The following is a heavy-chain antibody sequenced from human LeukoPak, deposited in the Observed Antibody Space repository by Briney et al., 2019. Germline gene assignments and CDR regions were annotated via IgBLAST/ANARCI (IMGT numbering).Heavy chain of an antibody. Sequence: GGSLRLSCAASGFSFSNFWMTWVRQAPGKGLEWVAYMNQDGSERYYVDSVRGRFTISRDNAQNSLYLQMNSLRTDDTGVYFCARDWTSPDGISNHWSQGTLVTVSS. D-gene: IGHD3/OR15-3a*01. J-gene: IGHJ5*02. V-gene: IGHV3-7*01. CDR2: MNQDGSER. CDR3: ARDWTSPDGISNH. CDR1: GFSFSNFW.